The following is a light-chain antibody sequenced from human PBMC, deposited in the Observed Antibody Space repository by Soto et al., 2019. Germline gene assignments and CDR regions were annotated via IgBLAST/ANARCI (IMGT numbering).Light chain of an antibody. CDR1: NIGSKS. J-gene: IGLJ2*01. CDR3: QVWESSSDQGV. V-gene: IGLV3-21*01. Sequence: SYELTQPPSVSVAPGKTARITCGGNNIGSKSVHWYQQKPGQAPVLVIYYDSDRPSGIPARFSASNSGNTATLTISRVEAGDEADYYCQVWESSSDQGVFGGGTKLTVL. CDR2: YDS.